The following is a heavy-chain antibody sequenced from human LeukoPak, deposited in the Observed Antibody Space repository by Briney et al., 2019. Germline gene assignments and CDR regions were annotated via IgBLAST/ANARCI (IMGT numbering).Heavy chain of an antibody. CDR2: IIPILGIA. J-gene: IGHJ4*02. CDR1: GGTFSSYA. D-gene: IGHD3-10*01. CDR3: ARGLAFGELTSDY. V-gene: IGHV1-69*04. Sequence: ASVKVSCKASGGTFSSYAISWVRQAPGQGLEWMGRIIPILGIANYAQKFQGGVTITADKSTSTAYMELSSLRSEDTAVYYCARGLAFGELTSDYWGQGTLVTVSS.